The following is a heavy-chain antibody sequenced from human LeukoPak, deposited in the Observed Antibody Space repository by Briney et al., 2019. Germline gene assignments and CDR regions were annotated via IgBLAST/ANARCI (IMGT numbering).Heavy chain of an antibody. J-gene: IGHJ4*02. Sequence: KSGGSLRLSCAASGFTFSNYAMSWVRQAPGKGLEWVSSISSSSSYIYYADSVKGRFTISRDNAKNSLYLQMNSLRAEDTAVYYCARAHRPVTMIVAFDYWGQGTLVTVSS. D-gene: IGHD3-22*01. CDR2: ISSSSSYI. CDR3: ARAHRPVTMIVAFDY. V-gene: IGHV3-21*01. CDR1: GFTFSNYA.